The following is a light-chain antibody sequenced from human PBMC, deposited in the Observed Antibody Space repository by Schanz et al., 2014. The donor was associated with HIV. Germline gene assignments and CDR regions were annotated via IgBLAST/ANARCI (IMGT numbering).Light chain of an antibody. CDR3: SSLTSSRALYV. V-gene: IGLV2-14*03. CDR2: DVT. Sequence: QSALTQPASVSGSPGQSITISCTGTSSDIGHYNYVSWYQQHPGKAPKLLIYDVTNRPSGVSNRFSGSKSGNTASLAISGFQAEDEADYYCSSLTSSRALYVFGTGTKLTVL. J-gene: IGLJ1*01. CDR1: SSDIGHYNY.